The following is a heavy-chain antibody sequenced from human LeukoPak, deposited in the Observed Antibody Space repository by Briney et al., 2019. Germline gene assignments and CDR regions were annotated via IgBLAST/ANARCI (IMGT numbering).Heavy chain of an antibody. CDR2: INSNSGDT. CDR3: AREPHYDLLTGYALGYLDL. V-gene: IGHV1-2*02. J-gene: IGHJ2*01. CDR1: GYTFTGYY. Sequence: ASVKVTCKASGYTFTGYYMHWVRQAPGQGLEWMGWINSNSGDTNYAQKFQGRVTMTRDTSISTAYMELSRLRSDDTAVYYCAREPHYDLLTGYALGYLDLWGRGTLLTVSS. D-gene: IGHD3-9*01.